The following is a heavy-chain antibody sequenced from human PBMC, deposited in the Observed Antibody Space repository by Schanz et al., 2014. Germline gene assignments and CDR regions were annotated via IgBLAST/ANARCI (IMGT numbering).Heavy chain of an antibody. D-gene: IGHD5-18*01. CDR1: GYTFTSYG. V-gene: IGHV1-69*04. CDR3: ARGPSQGYSYGHNIGAYYYGMDV. J-gene: IGHJ6*02. Sequence: QVQLVQSGDEVKKPGASVKVSCKASGYTFTSYGISWVRQAPGQGLEWMGRIIPILGMENYAQKFQGRVTITADKSTSTASMELSSLRSEDTAVYYCARGPSQGYSYGHNIGAYYYGMDVWGQGTTXTVSS. CDR2: IIPILGME.